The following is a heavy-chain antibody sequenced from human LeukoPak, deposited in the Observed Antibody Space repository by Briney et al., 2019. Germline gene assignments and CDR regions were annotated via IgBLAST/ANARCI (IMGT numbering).Heavy chain of an antibody. CDR1: GFTVSSNY. D-gene: IGHD3-22*01. V-gene: IGHV3-53*01. J-gene: IGHJ4*02. CDR3: ARDLYYDSSGYYYHDY. CDR2: IYSGGGT. Sequence: GGSLRLSCAASGFTVSSNYMSWVRQAPGKGLEWVSVIYSGGGTYYADSVKGRFTISRDNSKNTLYLQVNSLRDEDTAVYYCARDLYYDSSGYYYHDYWGQGTLVTVSS.